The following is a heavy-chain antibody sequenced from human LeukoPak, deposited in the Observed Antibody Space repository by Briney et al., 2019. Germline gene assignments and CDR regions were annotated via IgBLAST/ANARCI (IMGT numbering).Heavy chain of an antibody. CDR1: GLTFSDYY. Sequence: GGSLRLSCAASGLTFSDYYMSWIRQAPGKGLEWDSYISSSGSTIYYADSVKGRFTISRDNAKNSLYLQMNSLRAEDTAVYYCARAPRYCSSTSCSNWFDPWGQGTLVTVSS. J-gene: IGHJ5*02. CDR3: ARAPRYCSSTSCSNWFDP. CDR2: ISSSGSTI. D-gene: IGHD2-2*01. V-gene: IGHV3-11*01.